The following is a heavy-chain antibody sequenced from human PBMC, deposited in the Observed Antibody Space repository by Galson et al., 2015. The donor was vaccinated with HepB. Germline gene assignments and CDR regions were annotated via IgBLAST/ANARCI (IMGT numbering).Heavy chain of an antibody. Sequence: SVKVSCKASGYTFTNYAMNWVRQAPGQGLEWMGWINTNTGNPTYAQGFTGRFVFSLDTSVSTAYLQISRLKAEDTAVYYCAGPEAVARALGSLNFDYWGQGTLVTVSS. V-gene: IGHV7-4-1*02. CDR3: AGPEAVARALGSLNFDY. J-gene: IGHJ4*02. CDR2: INTNTGNP. CDR1: GYTFTNYA. D-gene: IGHD6-19*01.